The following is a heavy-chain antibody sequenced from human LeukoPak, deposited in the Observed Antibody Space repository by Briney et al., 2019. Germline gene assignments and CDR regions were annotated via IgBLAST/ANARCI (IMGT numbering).Heavy chain of an antibody. CDR2: ITTTSSYI. CDR1: GFTFSNSD. Sequence: GGSLSLSCATSGFTFSNSDMNWVRQAPGKGLEWVSSITTTSSYIYYADSVRGRFTISRDNAKNSLYLQMDSLRAEDTAVYYCARAHVVVTDWGQGTLVTVSS. J-gene: IGHJ4*02. CDR3: ARAHVVVTD. V-gene: IGHV3-21*01. D-gene: IGHD2-21*02.